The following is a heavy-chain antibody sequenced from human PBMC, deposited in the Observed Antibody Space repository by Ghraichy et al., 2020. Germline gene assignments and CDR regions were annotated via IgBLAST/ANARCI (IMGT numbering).Heavy chain of an antibody. V-gene: IGHV3-21*01. Sequence: GGSLRLSCAASGFTFSSYSMNWVRQAPGKGLEWVSSISSSSSYIYYADSVKGRFTISRDNAKTSLYLQMNSLRAEDTAVYYCAGDLLGYCSGGSCYSVYYGMDVWGQGTTVTVSS. CDR3: AGDLLGYCSGGSCYSVYYGMDV. CDR1: GFTFSSYS. D-gene: IGHD2-15*01. J-gene: IGHJ6*02. CDR2: ISSSSSYI.